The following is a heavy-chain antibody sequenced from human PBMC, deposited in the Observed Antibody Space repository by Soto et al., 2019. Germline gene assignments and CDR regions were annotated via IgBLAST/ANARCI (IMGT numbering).Heavy chain of an antibody. CDR1: GFTFDDYA. CDR2: ISWNSGSI. D-gene: IGHD3-10*01. V-gene: IGHV3-9*01. Sequence: GGSLRLSCAASGFTFDDYAMHWVRQAPGKGLEWVSGISWNSGSIGYADSVKGRFTISRDNAKNSLYLQMNSLRAEDTALYYCAKENVPITMVRGDAFDIWGQGTMVTVSS. CDR3: AKENVPITMVRGDAFDI. J-gene: IGHJ3*02.